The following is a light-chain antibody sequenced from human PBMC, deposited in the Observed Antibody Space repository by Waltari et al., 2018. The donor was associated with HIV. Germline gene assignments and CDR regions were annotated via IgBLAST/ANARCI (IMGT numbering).Light chain of an antibody. Sequence: QSALTQPASVSGSLGPSVNLSCSGCDSDVGKYDFVSWYHHNPGRAPHLIVCDVNTRPSGVSLRLSGSKSGNTASLTISGLQAEDEADYYCCSYAGGPFVFGSGT. CDR1: DSDVGKYDF. CDR2: DVN. CDR3: CSYAGGPFV. V-gene: IGLV2-23*02. J-gene: IGLJ1*01.